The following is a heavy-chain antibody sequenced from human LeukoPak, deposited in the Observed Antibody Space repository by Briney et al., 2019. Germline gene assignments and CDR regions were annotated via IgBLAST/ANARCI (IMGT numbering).Heavy chain of an antibody. D-gene: IGHD3-3*01. CDR3: ARGTNFGVIKPPPDY. CDR1: GYTLTELS. J-gene: IGHJ4*02. CDR2: FDPEDGET. Sequence: ASVKVSCKVSGYTLTELSMHWVRQAPGKGLEWMGGFDPEDGETIYAQKFQGRVTMTEDTSTDTAYMELSSLRSEDTAVYYCARGTNFGVIKPPPDYWGQGTLVTVSS. V-gene: IGHV1-24*01.